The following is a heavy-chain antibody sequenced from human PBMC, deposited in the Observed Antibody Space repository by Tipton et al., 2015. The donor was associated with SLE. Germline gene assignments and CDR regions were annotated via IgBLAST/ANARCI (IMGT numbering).Heavy chain of an antibody. CDR3: ARETYYYDRNDYQGLDY. CDR1: GGSVSSSPNY. Sequence: TLSLTCAVSGGSVSSSPNYWGWIRQPPGQGLEWIGSFFYGGGTYYNPSLKSRVTISVVTSKNQFSLKLISVTAADTAVYYCARETYYYDRNDYQGLDYWGQGTLVTVSS. D-gene: IGHD3-22*01. J-gene: IGHJ4*02. V-gene: IGHV4-39*07. CDR2: FFYGGGT.